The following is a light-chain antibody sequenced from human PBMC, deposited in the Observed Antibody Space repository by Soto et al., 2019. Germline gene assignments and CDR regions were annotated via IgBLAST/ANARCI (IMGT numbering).Light chain of an antibody. J-gene: IGLJ1*01. CDR3: GTWDSSLSGVV. V-gene: IGLV1-51*02. CDR1: SSKIANYY. Sequence: QSMLTQPPSVSASTGQKVTISCPGSSSKIANYYVSWFQQLPGTAPKLLTYENNTRPSGIPGRFSGSKSGTSATLGITGLQTGDEADYYCGTWDSSLSGVVFGTGTKVNVL. CDR2: ENN.